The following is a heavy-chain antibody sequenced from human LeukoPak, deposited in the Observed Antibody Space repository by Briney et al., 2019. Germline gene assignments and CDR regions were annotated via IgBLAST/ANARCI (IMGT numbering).Heavy chain of an antibody. CDR3: AREWELRTRDAFDI. D-gene: IGHD1-26*01. Sequence: GGSLRLSCAASGFTFSSYSMNWVRQAPGKGLEWVSSISSSSYTYYADSVKGRFTISRDNAKNSLYLQMNSLRAEDTAVYYCAREWELRTRDAFDIWGQGTMVTVSS. V-gene: IGHV3-21*01. J-gene: IGHJ3*02. CDR2: ISSSSYT. CDR1: GFTFSSYS.